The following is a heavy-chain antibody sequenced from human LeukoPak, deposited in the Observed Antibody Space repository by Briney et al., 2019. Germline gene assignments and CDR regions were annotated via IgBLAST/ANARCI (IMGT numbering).Heavy chain of an antibody. CDR1: GGSFSGYY. CDR2: INHSGST. V-gene: IGHV4-34*01. CDR3: ARAKASGYSYGYEGWFDP. Sequence: PETLSLTCAVYGGSFSGYYWSWIRQPPGKGLEWIGEINHSGSTNYNPSLKSRVTISVDTSKNQFSLKLSSVTAADTAVYYCARAKASGYSYGYEGWFDPWGQGTLVTVSS. D-gene: IGHD5-18*01. J-gene: IGHJ5*02.